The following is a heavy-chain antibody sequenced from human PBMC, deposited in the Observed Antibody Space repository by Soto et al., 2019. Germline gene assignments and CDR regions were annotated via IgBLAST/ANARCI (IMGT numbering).Heavy chain of an antibody. V-gene: IGHV3-23*01. D-gene: IGHD6-13*01. CDR3: AKGILVKTPGNRAFDI. J-gene: IGHJ3*02. Sequence: PVGSLRLSCAASVFTFSSYAMSCVRHSPGKGLEWVSTISGSGGSTFYADSVKGRFTISRDNSNNALYLQMNSLSAGDTAVYYCAKGILVKTPGNRAFDIWGQGTMVTVSS. CDR1: VFTFSSYA. CDR2: ISGSGGST.